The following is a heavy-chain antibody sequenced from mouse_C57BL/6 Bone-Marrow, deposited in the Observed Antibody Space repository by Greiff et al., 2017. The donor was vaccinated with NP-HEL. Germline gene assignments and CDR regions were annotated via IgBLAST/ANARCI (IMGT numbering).Heavy chain of an antibody. J-gene: IGHJ1*03. CDR1: YFAFTASA. CDR3: ASGEEGSNYWYLDV. D-gene: IGHD2-5*01. CDR2: FTMYSDAT. V-gene: IGHV1-49*01. Sequence: QVQLQQSGAELVRPGSSVKLSCKDSYFAFTASAMHWVKQRPGHGLEWIGSFTMYSDATEYSENFKGKATLTANTSSSTAYMKLSNLTSEDSAVYYCASGEEGSNYWYLDVWGKGTTVTVSS.